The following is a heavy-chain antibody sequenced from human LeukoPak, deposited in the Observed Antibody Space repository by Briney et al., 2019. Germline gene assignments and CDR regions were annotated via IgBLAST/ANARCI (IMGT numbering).Heavy chain of an antibody. CDR1: GYTFTSYY. V-gene: IGHV1-46*01. CDR3: ARDSYYYDSSGYDFRH. J-gene: IGHJ1*01. CDR2: INPSGGST. Sequence: ASVKVSCKASGYTFTSYYVHWVLQAPGQGLEWMGIINPSGGSTSYAQKFQGRVTMTWDTSTSTVYMELSSLRSEDTAVYYCARDSYYYDSSGYDFRHWGQGTLVTVSS. D-gene: IGHD3-22*01.